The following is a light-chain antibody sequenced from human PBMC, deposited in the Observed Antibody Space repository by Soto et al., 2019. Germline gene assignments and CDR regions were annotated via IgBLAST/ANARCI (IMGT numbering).Light chain of an antibody. CDR1: SSDVGGYNY. Sequence: QSVLTQPASVSGSPGQTITISCTGTSSDVGGYNYLSWYEQHPGKAPKVMIYEVSNRPSGVSNRFSGSKSGNTASLTISGLQAEDEADYFCSSYTTSGTRVFGGGTNVPVL. J-gene: IGLJ3*02. CDR3: SSYTTSGTRV. CDR2: EVS. V-gene: IGLV2-14*01.